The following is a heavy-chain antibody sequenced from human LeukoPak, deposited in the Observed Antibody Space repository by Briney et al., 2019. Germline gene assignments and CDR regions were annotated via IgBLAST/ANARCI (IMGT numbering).Heavy chain of an antibody. CDR3: ARGSGSLQRPGTYY. CDR2: ISSSSTTI. CDR1: GFIFSSYS. Sequence: PGGSLRLSCAASGFIFSSYSMNWVRQAPGKGLEWVSYISSSSTTIYYADSVKGRFTISRDNAKNSLFLQMNSLRAEDTAVYYCARGSGSLQRPGTYYWGQGTLVTVSS. J-gene: IGHJ4*02. D-gene: IGHD1-26*01. V-gene: IGHV3-48*01.